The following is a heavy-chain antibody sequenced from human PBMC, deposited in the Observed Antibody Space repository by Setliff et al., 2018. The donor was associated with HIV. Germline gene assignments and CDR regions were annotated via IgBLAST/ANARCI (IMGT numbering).Heavy chain of an antibody. CDR3: TREGDYYGSGGKRYYLDV. CDR1: GFMFADYG. J-gene: IGHJ6*03. D-gene: IGHD3-10*01. CDR2: IKNQYHGAAT. V-gene: IGHV3-49*04. Sequence: LRLSCAASGFMFADYGMSWVRQAPGKGLAWVGTIKNQYHGAATEYGASVKGRFTISSDSSTNIAYRQMSSLKTEDTAVYYCTREGDYYGSGGKRYYLDVWGKGTAVTVSS.